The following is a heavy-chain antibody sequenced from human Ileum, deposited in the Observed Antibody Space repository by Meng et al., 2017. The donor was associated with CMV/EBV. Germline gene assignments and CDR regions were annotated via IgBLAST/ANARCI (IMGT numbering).Heavy chain of an antibody. J-gene: IGHJ4*02. V-gene: IGHV3-74*01. CDR1: GFPFSSHW. CDR2: IRSDGTIT. D-gene: IGHD2-21*02. Sequence: RVVGGGGGLRGGGGSLRRAGAVSGFPFSSHWLDWVRQVPGKGLVWVARIRSDGTITSYADSVKGRFTISRDNAKNTVYLQMNSLRDEDTAVYYCATLPPGYWGQGTLVTVSS. CDR3: ATLPPGY.